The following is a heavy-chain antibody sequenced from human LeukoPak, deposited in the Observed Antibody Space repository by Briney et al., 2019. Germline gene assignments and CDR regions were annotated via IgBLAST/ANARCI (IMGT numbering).Heavy chain of an antibody. J-gene: IGHJ6*02. CDR1: GFLFSGYG. Sequence: GGSLRLSCAASGFLFSGYGIHWVRQAPGKGLEWVAIIRYNGSNKYYADSVKGRFTISRDNSKNTLFLQMNSLRAEDTAVYYCARDACPNGVCHSTYDIDVWGQGTTVTVCS. D-gene: IGHD2-8*01. CDR3: ARDACPNGVCHSTYDIDV. CDR2: IRYNGSNK. V-gene: IGHV3-33*01.